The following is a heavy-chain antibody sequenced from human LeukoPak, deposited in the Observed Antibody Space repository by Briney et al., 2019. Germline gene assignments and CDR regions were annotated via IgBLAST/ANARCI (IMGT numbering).Heavy chain of an antibody. CDR2: ISGSGGST. J-gene: IGHJ4*02. V-gene: IGHV3-23*01. D-gene: IGHD1-26*01. Sequence: GGSLRLSCAASGFTFSNYAMSWVRQAPGKGLEWVSAISGSGGSTYYADSVKGRFTISRDNSKNTLYLQMNSLRAEDTAVYYCAKVETYSGSHYGIDYWGQGTLVTVSS. CDR3: AKVETYSGSHYGIDY. CDR1: GFTFSNYA.